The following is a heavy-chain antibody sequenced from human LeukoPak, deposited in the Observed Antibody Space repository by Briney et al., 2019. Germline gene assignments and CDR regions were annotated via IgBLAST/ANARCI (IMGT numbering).Heavy chain of an antibody. D-gene: IGHD2-15*01. J-gene: IGHJ5*02. Sequence: SETLSLTCAVYGVSFSGYYWSWIRQPPGKGLEWIGEINHSGSTNYNPSLKSRVTISVDTSKNQFSLKLSSVTAADTAVYYCARGKYVYSIAGWFDPWGQGTLATVSS. CDR3: ARGKYVYSIAGWFDP. V-gene: IGHV4-34*01. CDR2: INHSGST. CDR1: GVSFSGYY.